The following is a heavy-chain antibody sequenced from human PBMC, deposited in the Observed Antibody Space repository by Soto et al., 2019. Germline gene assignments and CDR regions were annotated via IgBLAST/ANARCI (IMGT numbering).Heavy chain of an antibody. J-gene: IGHJ4*02. Sequence: PSETLSLTCTVSGGSISSSSYYWGWIRQPPGKGLEWIGSIYYSGSTYYNPSLKSRVTISVDTSKNQFSLKLSSVTAADTDVYYCARPSGSYLYYFDYWGQGTLVTVSS. V-gene: IGHV4-39*01. CDR3: ARPSGSYLYYFDY. CDR1: GGSISSSSYY. CDR2: IYYSGST. D-gene: IGHD1-26*01.